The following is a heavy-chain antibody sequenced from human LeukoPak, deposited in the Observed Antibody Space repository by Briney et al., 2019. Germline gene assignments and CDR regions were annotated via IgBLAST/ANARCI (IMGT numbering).Heavy chain of an antibody. D-gene: IGHD2-21*02. V-gene: IGHV4-4*09. CDR3: AKGGVNVYCGGDCDDNWFDP. J-gene: IGHJ5*02. Sequence: SETLSLTCTVSGGSITSYCWSWVRQPPGKGLEWIGYIYTSGSTDYNPSLRSRVTMSVDTSKNQLSLELRFLTAADTAVYYCAKGGVNVYCGGDCDDNWFDPWGQGTLVTVSS. CDR2: IYTSGST. CDR1: GGSITSYC.